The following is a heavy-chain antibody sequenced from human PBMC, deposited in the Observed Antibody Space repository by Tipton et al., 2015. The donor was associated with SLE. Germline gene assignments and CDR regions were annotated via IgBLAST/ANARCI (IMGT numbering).Heavy chain of an antibody. CDR2: INEYGSEK. D-gene: IGHD2/OR15-2a*01. CDR3: ARGKYYFDY. Sequence: SLRLSCAASGFTFSSYEMVWVRQAPGKGLEWVANINEYGSEKHYVDSLKERLTISRDNAKKSVYLQMNSLRADDTAVYYCARGKYYFDYWGQGALVTVSS. V-gene: IGHV3-7*01. CDR1: GFTFSSYE. J-gene: IGHJ4*02.